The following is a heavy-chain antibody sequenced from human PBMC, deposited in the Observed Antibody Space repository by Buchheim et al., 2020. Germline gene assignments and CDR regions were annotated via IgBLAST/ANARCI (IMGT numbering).Heavy chain of an antibody. D-gene: IGHD3/OR15-3a*01. J-gene: IGHJ5*02. CDR1: GGSIRSGDYY. Sequence: QVQLQESGPGLVKASQTLSLTCTVSGGSIRSGDYYWSWIRQPPGKGLEWIGYIYYSGSTYYNPSLKSRVTISLDTSTNQFSLRLSSVTAADTAVYYCARVGSQVDYLLSGWFDLWGQGTL. CDR2: IYYSGST. V-gene: IGHV4-30-4*01. CDR3: ARVGSQVDYLLSGWFDL.